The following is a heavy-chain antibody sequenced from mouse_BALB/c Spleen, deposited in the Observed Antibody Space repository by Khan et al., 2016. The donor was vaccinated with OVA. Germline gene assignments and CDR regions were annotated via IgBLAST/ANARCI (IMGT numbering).Heavy chain of an antibody. D-gene: IGHD2-4*01. Sequence: QVQLKQSGPGLVQPSQSLSITCTVSGFSLTSYGVHWVRQSPGKGLEWLGVIWSGGSTDYNAAFISRLNISKVNSKSQVFFKMNSLQANDTAIYYCARNYDYDEGLAYWGAGTTVTVSS. J-gene: IGHJ1*01. CDR1: GFSLTSYG. CDR2: IWSGGST. V-gene: IGHV2-2*02. CDR3: ARNYDYDEGLAY.